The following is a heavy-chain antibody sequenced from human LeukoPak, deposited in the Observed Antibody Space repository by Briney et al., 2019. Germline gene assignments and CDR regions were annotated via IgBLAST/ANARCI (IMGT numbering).Heavy chain of an antibody. V-gene: IGHV3-23*01. CDR3: AKAHQEDGSSWYVVYYYYYGMDV. D-gene: IGHD6-13*01. J-gene: IGHJ6*02. CDR1: GFTFSSYA. Sequence: GGSPRLSCAASGFTFSSYAMSWVRQAPGKGLEWVSAISGSGGSTYYADSVKGRFTISRDNSKNTLYLQMNSLRAEDTAVYYCAKAHQEDGSSWYVVYYYYYGMDVWGQGTTVTVSS. CDR2: ISGSGGST.